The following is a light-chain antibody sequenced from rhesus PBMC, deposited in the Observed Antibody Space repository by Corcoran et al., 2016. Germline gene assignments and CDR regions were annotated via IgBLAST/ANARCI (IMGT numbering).Light chain of an antibody. CDR3: QQESNWPT. CDR2: DAS. CDR1: QSVSSN. V-gene: IGKV3-35*01. J-gene: IGKJ4*01. Sequence: EIVMTQSPATLSLSPGERATLSCRASQSVSSNLAWYQQKPGQAPRLLIYDASKQATGIPDRFSGSGSGTDFTLTSSSLEPEDVGVYYCQQESNWPTFSGGTKVEIK.